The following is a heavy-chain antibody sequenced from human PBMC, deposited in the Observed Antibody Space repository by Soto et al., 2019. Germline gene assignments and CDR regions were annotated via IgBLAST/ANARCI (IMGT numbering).Heavy chain of an antibody. Sequence: EVQLLESGGGLVQPGGSLRLSCAASGFTFSSSAISWGLQGPGKRLEWVSAVSANGQGIYYADSVRGRFTISRDNSKNTVFLHMDSLSAEDTAVYYCAKDRHYPRDYFHYWGQGTLVTVSS. CDR3: AKDRHYPRDYFHY. CDR1: GFTFSSSA. V-gene: IGHV3-23*01. D-gene: IGHD3-10*01. CDR2: VSANGQGI. J-gene: IGHJ4*02.